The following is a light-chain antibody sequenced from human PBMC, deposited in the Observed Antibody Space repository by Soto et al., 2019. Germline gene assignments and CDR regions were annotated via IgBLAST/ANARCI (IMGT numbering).Light chain of an antibody. J-gene: IGLJ2*01. V-gene: IGLV1-44*01. Sequence: QSALTQPPSASGTPGQRVTISCSGSSSNIGDHTVDWYQQVPGAAPELLIFKNTQRPSGVPDRFSASKSGTSASLAISAVQSEDEADYYCATWDDSLNSPLFGGGTQLTVL. CDR1: SSNIGDHT. CDR3: ATWDDSLNSPL. CDR2: KNT.